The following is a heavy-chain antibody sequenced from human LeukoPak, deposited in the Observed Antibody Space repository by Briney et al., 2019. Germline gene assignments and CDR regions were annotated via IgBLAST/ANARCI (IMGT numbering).Heavy chain of an antibody. CDR1: GYSISSGYY. Sequence: PSETLSLTCAVSGYSISSGYYWGWIRQPPGKGLEWIGSIYHSGSTYYNPSLKSRVTISVDTSENQFSLKLSSVTAADTAVYYCASRIAAAGTRKAYYYYGMDVWGKGTTVTVSS. J-gene: IGHJ6*04. D-gene: IGHD6-13*01. CDR2: IYHSGST. V-gene: IGHV4-38-2*01. CDR3: ASRIAAAGTRKAYYYYGMDV.